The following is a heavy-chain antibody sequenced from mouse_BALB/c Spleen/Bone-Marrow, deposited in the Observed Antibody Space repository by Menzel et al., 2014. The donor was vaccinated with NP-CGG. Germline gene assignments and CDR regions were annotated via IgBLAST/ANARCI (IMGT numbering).Heavy chain of an antibody. V-gene: IGHV5-6-4*01. J-gene: IGHJ2*01. D-gene: IGHD2-4*01. Sequence: EVQVVESGGGLVKPGGSLKLSCAASGFTFSSYSMSWVRQTPEKRLEWVATISSGGHDTYYPDSVKGRFTISRDNAKNTLYLQMSSLKSEYTAVYYCSKDGGYDYSYYFDYWGQGTTLTVSS. CDR1: GFTFSSYS. CDR2: ISSGGHDT. CDR3: SKDGGYDYSYYFDY.